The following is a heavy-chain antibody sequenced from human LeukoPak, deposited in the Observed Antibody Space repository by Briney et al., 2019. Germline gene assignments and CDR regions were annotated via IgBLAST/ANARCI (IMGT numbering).Heavy chain of an antibody. CDR2: ISSSSSTI. CDR3: ARDRRSSSWYSSDWFDP. Sequence: GGSLRLSCAASGFTFSSYSMNWVRQAPGKGLEWVSYISSSSSTIYYADPVKSRFTISRDNAKNSLYLQMNNLRAEDTAVYYCARDRRSSSWYSSDWFDPWGQGTLVTVSS. V-gene: IGHV3-48*01. D-gene: IGHD6-13*01. CDR1: GFTFSSYS. J-gene: IGHJ5*02.